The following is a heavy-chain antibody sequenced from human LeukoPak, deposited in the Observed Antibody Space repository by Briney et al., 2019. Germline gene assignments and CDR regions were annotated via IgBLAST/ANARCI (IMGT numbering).Heavy chain of an antibody. CDR3: ASGAPYYDSSGYQGVRLDY. D-gene: IGHD3-22*01. CDR1: GGTFSSYA. Sequence: SVKVSCKASGGTFSSYAISWVRQAPGQGLEWMGGIIPIFGTANYAQKFQGRVTITTDESTSTAYMELSSLRSEDTAVYYCASGAPYYDSSGYQGVRLDYWGQGTLVTVSS. V-gene: IGHV1-69*05. J-gene: IGHJ4*02. CDR2: IIPIFGTA.